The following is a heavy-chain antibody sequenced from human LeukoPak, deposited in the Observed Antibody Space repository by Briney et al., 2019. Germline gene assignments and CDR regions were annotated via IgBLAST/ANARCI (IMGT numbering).Heavy chain of an antibody. CDR3: ASLQWKTRGYDY. D-gene: IGHD3-10*01. J-gene: IGHJ4*02. V-gene: IGHV4-59*01. CDR1: GGSISSYY. Sequence: SETLSLTCTVSGGSISSYYWSWIRQPPGKGLEWIGYIYYSGSTNYNPSLKSRVTISVDTSKNQFSLKLSSVTAADTAVYYCASLQWKTRGYDYWGQGTLVTVSS. CDR2: IYYSGST.